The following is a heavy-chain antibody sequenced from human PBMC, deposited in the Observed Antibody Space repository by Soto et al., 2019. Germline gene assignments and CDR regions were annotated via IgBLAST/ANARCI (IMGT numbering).Heavy chain of an antibody. J-gene: IGHJ3*02. CDR2: ISYDGSNK. CDR3: AKDGMATGDDAFDI. CDR1: GFTFSSYG. D-gene: IGHD5-12*01. Sequence: QVQLVESGGGVVQPGRSLRLSCAASGFTFSSYGMHWVRQAPGKGLERVAVISYDGSNKYYADSVKGRFTISRDNSKNTLYLQMNSLRAEDTAVYYCAKDGMATGDDAFDIWGQGTMVTVSS. V-gene: IGHV3-30*18.